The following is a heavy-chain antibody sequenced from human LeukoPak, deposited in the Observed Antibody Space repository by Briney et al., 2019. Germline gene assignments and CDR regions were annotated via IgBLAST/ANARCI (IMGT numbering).Heavy chain of an antibody. J-gene: IGHJ5*02. V-gene: IGHV3-23*01. D-gene: IGHD6-19*01. CDR1: GFTFSSYA. Sequence: GVLRLSCAASGFTFSSYAMSWVRQAPGKGLEWVSAISGSGGSTYYADSVKGRFTISRDNSKNTLYLQMNSLRAEDTAVYYCARPYSSGWYRYNWFDPWGQGTLVTVSS. CDR3: ARPYSSGWYRYNWFDP. CDR2: ISGSGGST.